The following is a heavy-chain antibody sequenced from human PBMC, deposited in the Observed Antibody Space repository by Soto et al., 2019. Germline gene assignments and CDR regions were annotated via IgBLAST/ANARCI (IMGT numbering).Heavy chain of an antibody. Sequence: EVQLLESGGGLVQPGGSLRLSCADSGFTFSSYAMSWVRQAPGKGLEWVSAISGSGGSTYYADSVKGRFTISRDNSKNTLYLQMNSLRAEETAVYYCATDRITMIVVGVFDYWGQGTLVTVSS. J-gene: IGHJ4*02. V-gene: IGHV3-23*01. CDR1: GFTFSSYA. CDR2: ISGSGGST. D-gene: IGHD3-22*01. CDR3: ATDRITMIVVGVFDY.